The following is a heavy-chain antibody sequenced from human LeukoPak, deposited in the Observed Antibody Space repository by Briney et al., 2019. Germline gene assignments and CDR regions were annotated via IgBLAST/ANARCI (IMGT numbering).Heavy chain of an antibody. CDR1: AFTFSNYW. V-gene: IGHV3-7*01. D-gene: IGHD4-11*01. CDR3: AKGRVTYDY. CDR2: IKPDGSEK. Sequence: GGSLRLSCAASAFTFSNYWMSWVRQAPGKGLEWVASIKPDGSEKYYVDSVKGRFTISRDHAKNSLYLQMDSLRAEDTAVYYCAKGRVTYDYWGQGTLVTVSS. J-gene: IGHJ4*02.